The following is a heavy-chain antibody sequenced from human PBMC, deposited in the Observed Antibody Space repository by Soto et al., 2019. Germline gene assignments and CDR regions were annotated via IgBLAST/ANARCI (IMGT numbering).Heavy chain of an antibody. J-gene: IGHJ5*02. Sequence: EVQLLEAGGGLVQPGGSLRLSCAASGFTFSNYAIRWVRQAPGKGLEWVSSITGSGDTTYYADSMKGRFTISRDNSKNTVYLQMNSLRVEDTAVYYCAKDPLKYSSSWYLEWWFDPWGQGTLVTVSS. CDR1: GFTFSNYA. CDR2: ITGSGDTT. CDR3: AKDPLKYSSSWYLEWWFDP. V-gene: IGHV3-23*01. D-gene: IGHD6-13*01.